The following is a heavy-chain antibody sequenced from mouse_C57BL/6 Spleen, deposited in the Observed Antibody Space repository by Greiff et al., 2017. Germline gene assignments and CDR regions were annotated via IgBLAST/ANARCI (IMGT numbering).Heavy chain of an antibody. D-gene: IGHD3-2*02. CDR2: IDPENGDT. V-gene: IGHV14-4*01. CDR3: RGGSGYNCDY. J-gene: IGHJ2*01. Sequence: EVQLQQSGAELVRPGASVKLSCTASGFNIKDDYMHWVKQRPEQGLEWIGWIDPENGDTEYASKFQGKATITADTSSNTAYLQLSSLTSEDTAVYYCRGGSGYNCDYWGQGTTLTVAS. CDR1: GFNIKDDY.